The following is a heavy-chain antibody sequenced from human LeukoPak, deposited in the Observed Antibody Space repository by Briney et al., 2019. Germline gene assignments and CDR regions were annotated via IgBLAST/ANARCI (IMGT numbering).Heavy chain of an antibody. CDR1: GYTFTSCW. D-gene: IGHD6-6*01. CDR2: INCDDGST. Sequence: ASVKVSCKASGYTFTSCWIQWVRQAPGQGLEWMGLINCDDGSTAYAPKFQGRVIMTRDTSTSTAYMDLSSLRSEDTAVYYCARSSGAARRRRYFDYWGQGTLVTVSS. V-gene: IGHV1-46*01. CDR3: ARSSGAARRRRYFDY. J-gene: IGHJ4*02.